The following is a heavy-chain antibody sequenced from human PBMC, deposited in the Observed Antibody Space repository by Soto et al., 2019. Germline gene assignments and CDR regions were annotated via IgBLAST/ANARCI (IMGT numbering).Heavy chain of an antibody. CDR1: GGSISSGGYY. D-gene: IGHD6-6*01. Sequence: QVQLQESGPGLVKPSQTLSLTCTVSGGSISSGGYYWSWIRQHPGKGLEWIGYIYYSGSTYYNPSLKSRVNISVDPSKNPFPPKLSSVTAADTAVYYCARRRPMQLGYYFDYWGQGTLVTVSS. CDR3: ARRRPMQLGYYFDY. V-gene: IGHV4-31*03. CDR2: IYYSGST. J-gene: IGHJ4*02.